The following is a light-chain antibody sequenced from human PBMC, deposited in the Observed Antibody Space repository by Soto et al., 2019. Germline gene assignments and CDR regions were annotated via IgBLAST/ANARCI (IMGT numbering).Light chain of an antibody. J-gene: IGKJ4*01. Sequence: DIEMTQSPSSLSGSVGDRVTITCRASQSISRYLNWYQQKPGPAPKLLIYAAYSLQSGVPSRFSGSGSGTDFTLTISSLKTEDFANYYCQQSYNTHTLTFGGGTKVDIK. V-gene: IGKV1-39*01. CDR1: QSISRY. CDR2: AAY. CDR3: QQSYNTHTLT.